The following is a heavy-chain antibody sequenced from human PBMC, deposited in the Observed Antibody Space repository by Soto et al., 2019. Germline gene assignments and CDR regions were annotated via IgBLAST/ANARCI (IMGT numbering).Heavy chain of an antibody. V-gene: IGHV3-74*01. CDR3: VMLNPAGYYGMDV. D-gene: IGHD2-8*01. J-gene: IGHJ6*02. Sequence: PGGSLRLSCAASGFTFSSYWMHWVRQAPGKGLVWVSRINSDGSSTSYADSVKGRFTISRDNAKNTLYLQMSSLRAEDTAVYYCVMLNPAGYYGMDVWGQGTTVTVSS. CDR1: GFTFSSYW. CDR2: INSDGSST.